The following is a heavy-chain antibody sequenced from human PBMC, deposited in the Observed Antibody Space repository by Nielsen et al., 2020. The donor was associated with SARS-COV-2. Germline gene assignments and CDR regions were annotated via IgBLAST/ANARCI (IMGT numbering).Heavy chain of an antibody. V-gene: IGHV3-43*02. CDR3: ARDGYYYDSSGYWADFYSDY. J-gene: IGHJ4*02. D-gene: IGHD3-22*01. Sequence: GGSLRLSCAASGFTFDDYAMHWVRQAPGKGLEWVSLISGDGGSTYYADSVKGRFTISRDNSKNTLYLQMNSLRAEDTAVYYCARDGYYYDSSGYWADFYSDYWGQGTLVTVSS. CDR1: GFTFDDYA. CDR2: ISGDGGST.